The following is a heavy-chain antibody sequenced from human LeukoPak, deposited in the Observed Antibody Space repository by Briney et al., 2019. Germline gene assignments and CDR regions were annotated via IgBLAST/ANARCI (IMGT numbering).Heavy chain of an antibody. V-gene: IGHV5-51*03. J-gene: IGHJ4*02. D-gene: IGHD6-13*01. CDR2: IYPGDSET. Sequence: GESLKISCKGSGYSFTDYWIGWVRQMPGKGLEWMGIIYPGDSETTYSPPFQGQVTFSADKSISTAYLLWSSLKASDTAMYYCARRVAAAGAFDYWGQGTLVTVSS. CDR3: ARRVAAAGAFDY. CDR1: GYSFTDYW.